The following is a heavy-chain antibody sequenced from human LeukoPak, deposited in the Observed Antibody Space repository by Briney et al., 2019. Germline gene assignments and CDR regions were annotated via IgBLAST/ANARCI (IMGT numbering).Heavy chain of an antibody. CDR1: GFTFSSSW. D-gene: IGHD6-13*01. CDR3: AREHSSSWYDDYFDY. CDR2: IEEDGSAK. J-gene: IGHJ4*02. Sequence: GGSLRLSCAASGFTFSSSWMSWVRQAPGKGLEWVADIEEDGSAKNYVDSVKGRFTISRDNAKNSLYLHMNSLRAEDTAIYYCAREHSSSWYDDYFDYWGQGTLVTVSS. V-gene: IGHV3-7*01.